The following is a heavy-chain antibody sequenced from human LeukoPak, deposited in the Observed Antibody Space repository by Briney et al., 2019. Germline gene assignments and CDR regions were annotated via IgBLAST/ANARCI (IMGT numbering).Heavy chain of an antibody. CDR2: IYTSGST. Sequence: SETLSLTCTVSGGSISSYYWSWIRQPAGKGLEWIGRIYTSGSTNYNPSLKSRVTMPVDTSKNQFSLKLSSVTAADTAVYYCARGKYPSQAFDIWGQGTMVTVSS. D-gene: IGHD2-2*01. CDR1: GGSISSYY. CDR3: ARGKYPSQAFDI. J-gene: IGHJ3*02. V-gene: IGHV4-4*07.